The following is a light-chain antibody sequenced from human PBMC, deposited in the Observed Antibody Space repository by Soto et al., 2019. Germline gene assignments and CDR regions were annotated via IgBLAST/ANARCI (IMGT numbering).Light chain of an antibody. CDR3: QQYGPW. Sequence: EIVLTQSPGTLSLSPGERATLSCRASQSVSSSYLAWYQQKPGQAPRLLIYGASSRATGIPDRFSGSGSGTDFTLTISRLEPEDFAVYYCQQYGPWFGQGTKVEIK. V-gene: IGKV3-20*01. CDR1: QSVSSSY. CDR2: GAS. J-gene: IGKJ1*01.